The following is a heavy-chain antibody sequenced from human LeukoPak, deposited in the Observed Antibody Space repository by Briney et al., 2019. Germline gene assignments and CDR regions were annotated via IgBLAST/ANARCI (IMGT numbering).Heavy chain of an antibody. Sequence: GGSLRLSCAASGFTFSSYSMSWVRQAPGKGLEWVSAISGSGGSTYYADSVKGRFTISRDNSKNTLYLQMNSLRAEDTAVYYCAKSFSEFWSGPQRGFDYWGQGTLVTVSS. CDR1: GFTFSSYS. CDR3: AKSFSEFWSGPQRGFDY. J-gene: IGHJ4*02. V-gene: IGHV3-23*01. CDR2: ISGSGGST. D-gene: IGHD3-3*01.